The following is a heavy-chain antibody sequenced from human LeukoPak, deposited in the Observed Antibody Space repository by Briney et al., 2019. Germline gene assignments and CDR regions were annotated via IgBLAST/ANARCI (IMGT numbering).Heavy chain of an antibody. CDR2: ISAYNGNT. CDR3: ARGVRGVITQKYYYYGMDV. Sequence: ASVKVSCKASGYTFTSYGISWVRQAPGQGLEWMGWISAYNGNTNYAQKLQGRVTMTTDTSTSTAYMELRSLRSDDTAVYYCARGVRGVITQKYYYYGMDVWGHGTTVTVSS. D-gene: IGHD3-10*01. CDR1: GYTFTSYG. V-gene: IGHV1-18*01. J-gene: IGHJ6*02.